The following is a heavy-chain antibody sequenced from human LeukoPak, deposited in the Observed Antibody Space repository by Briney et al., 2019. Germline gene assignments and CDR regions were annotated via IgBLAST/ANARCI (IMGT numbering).Heavy chain of an antibody. CDR1: GDSVSSSSAT. CDR3: ARDPSGGFRWYFDL. J-gene: IGHJ2*01. Sequence: SQTLSLTCAISGDSVSSSSATWNWIRQSPSRRLEWLGRTYYKSKWYNDYAVSVKSRITISPDTSRNQFSLQLNSATPEDTAVYYCARDPSGGFRWYFDLWGRGTLVTVSS. V-gene: IGHV6-1*01. D-gene: IGHD2-15*01. CDR2: TYYKSKWYN.